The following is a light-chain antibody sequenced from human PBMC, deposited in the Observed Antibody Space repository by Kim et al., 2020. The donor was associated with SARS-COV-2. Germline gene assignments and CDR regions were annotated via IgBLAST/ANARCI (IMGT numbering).Light chain of an antibody. J-gene: IGLJ3*02. V-gene: IGLV7-46*01. Sequence: LTMSPGRTVTLPCGSSTGGVTSAHRPYWFQQKPGQAPRALIYETTSKYSWTPARFSASLLGGKAALTLSGAQPEDEAEYYCMLSWMFGGGTQLTVL. CDR2: ETT. CDR3: MLSWM. CDR1: TGGVTSAHR.